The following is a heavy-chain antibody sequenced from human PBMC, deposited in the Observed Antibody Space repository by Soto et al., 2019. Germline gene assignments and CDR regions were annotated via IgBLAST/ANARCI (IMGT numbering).Heavy chain of an antibody. CDR1: GFTFSSYS. J-gene: IGHJ4*02. D-gene: IGHD2-2*02. CDR3: ATDRYCSSTTCYTEKNY. CDR2: ISSSSSII. V-gene: IGHV3-48*02. Sequence: EVQLVESGGGLVQPGGSLRLSCAASGFTFSSYSMNWVRQAPGKGLEWVSYISSSSSIIYYADSVKGRFTISRDNAKNSLYLQMRSLRDADTAVYYCATDRYCSSTTCYTEKNYWGQGTLVTISS.